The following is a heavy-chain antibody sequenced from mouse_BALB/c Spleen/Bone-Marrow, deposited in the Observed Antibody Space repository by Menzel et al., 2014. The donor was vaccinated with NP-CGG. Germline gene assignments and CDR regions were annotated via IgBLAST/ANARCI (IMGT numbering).Heavy chain of an antibody. Sequence: VHLVESGPGLVAPSQSLSITCTVSGFSLTSYGVSWVRQPPGKGLEWLGVIWGDGSTNYHSALISRLSISKDNSKSQVFLKLSSLQTDDTATYYCAKYGTPAYWGQGTLVTVSA. CDR3: AKYGTPAY. CDR2: IWGDGST. J-gene: IGHJ3*01. CDR1: GFSLTSYG. D-gene: IGHD1-1*01. V-gene: IGHV2-3*01.